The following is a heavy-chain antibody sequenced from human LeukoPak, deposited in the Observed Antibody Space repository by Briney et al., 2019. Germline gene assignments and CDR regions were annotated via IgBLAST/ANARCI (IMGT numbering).Heavy chain of an antibody. Sequence: PGGSLRLSCAASGFTFSSYAMSWVRQAPGKGLEWVSGISGSGGSTYYADSVKGRFTISRDNSKNTLYLQMNSPGAEDTAVYYCAKTEGPFGWELPSGYWGQGTLVTVSS. D-gene: IGHD1-26*01. CDR2: ISGSGGST. CDR1: GFTFSSYA. J-gene: IGHJ4*02. V-gene: IGHV3-23*01. CDR3: AKTEGPFGWELPSGY.